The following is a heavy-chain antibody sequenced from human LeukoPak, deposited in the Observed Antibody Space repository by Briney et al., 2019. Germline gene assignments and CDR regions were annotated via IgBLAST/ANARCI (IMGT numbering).Heavy chain of an antibody. Sequence: SETLSLTCTVSGGSISSYYWSWIRQPPGKGLEWIGYIYYTGITNYNPSLESRVTISVDTSKNQFSLKLNSVTAADTAVYYCAKETFGVVLQWFDPWGQGTLVTVSS. CDR3: AKETFGVVLQWFDP. V-gene: IGHV4-59*12. D-gene: IGHD3-3*01. CDR1: GGSISSYY. J-gene: IGHJ5*02. CDR2: IYYTGIT.